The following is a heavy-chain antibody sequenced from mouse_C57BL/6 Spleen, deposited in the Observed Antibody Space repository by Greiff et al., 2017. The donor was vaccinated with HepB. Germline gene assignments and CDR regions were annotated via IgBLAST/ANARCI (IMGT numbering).Heavy chain of an antibody. J-gene: IGHJ1*03. CDR2: ISSGSSTI. V-gene: IGHV5-17*01. Sequence: EVKLMESGGGLVKPGGSLKLSCAASGFTFSDYGMHWVRQAPEKGLEWVAYISSGSSTIYYADTVKGRFTISRDNAKNTLFLQMTRLRSEDTAMYYCARDDYDSYWYFDVWGTGTTVTVSS. D-gene: IGHD2-4*01. CDR1: GFTFSDYG. CDR3: ARDDYDSYWYFDV.